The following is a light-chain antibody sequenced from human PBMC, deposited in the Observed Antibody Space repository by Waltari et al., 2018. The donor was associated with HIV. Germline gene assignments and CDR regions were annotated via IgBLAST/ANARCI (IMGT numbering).Light chain of an antibody. J-gene: IGLJ2*01. V-gene: IGLV1-40*01. CDR2: RSP. CDR1: SPTIGARTV. Sequence: QSVLTQPPSVSAAPGQRDLIPCTGSSPTIGARTVVPRYQQLPGAVPKVLIYRSPNRPSGVPDRFPGYKSGASASLAIAGLQTDDEADYYCQSYDNSLNAVVFGGGTRLTVL. CDR3: QSYDNSLNAVV.